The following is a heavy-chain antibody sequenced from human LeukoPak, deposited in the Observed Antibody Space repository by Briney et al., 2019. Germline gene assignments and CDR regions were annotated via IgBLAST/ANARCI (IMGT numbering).Heavy chain of an antibody. CDR2: INPNSGGT. CDR3: GREYSYYFEF. J-gene: IGHJ4*02. CDR1: GYTFTDYY. D-gene: IGHD4-4*01. Sequence: ASVKVSCKASGYTFTDYYMHWVRQAPGQGLEWMGWINPNSGGTNYAQRFQGRVTMTRDTSISTAYMELSGLRSDDTAVYYCGREYSYYFEFWGQGTLVTVSS. V-gene: IGHV1-2*02.